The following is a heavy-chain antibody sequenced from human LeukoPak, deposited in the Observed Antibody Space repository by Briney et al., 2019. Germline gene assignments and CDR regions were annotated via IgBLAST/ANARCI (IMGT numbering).Heavy chain of an antibody. CDR3: AKGSGRGSSSALDY. CDR2: IGSSDAST. CDR1: GFTFGNYD. V-gene: IGHV3-23*01. D-gene: IGHD5-18*01. J-gene: IGHJ4*02. Sequence: GGSLRLSCAASGFTFGNYDMSWVRQAPGKGLEWVSIIGSSDASTYYADSVTGRFTISTDNAKNTLYLQMNSLRAEDTALYYCAKGSGRGSSSALDYWGQGTLVIVSS.